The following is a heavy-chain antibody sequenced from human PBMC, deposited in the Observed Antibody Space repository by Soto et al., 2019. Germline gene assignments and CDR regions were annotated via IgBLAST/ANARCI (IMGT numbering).Heavy chain of an antibody. J-gene: IGHJ5*02. V-gene: IGHV3-23*01. Sequence: EVQLLESGGGLVQPGGSLRLSCAASGFTFNNYAMTWVRQAPGKGLEWVSAISGGGDTTSYADSVKGRYTVSRDGSKNTLYLQMSSLRAEDTALYYCASGVVGGVIVHWGQGTLVTVSS. CDR3: ASGVVGGVIVH. D-gene: IGHD3-16*01. CDR1: GFTFNNYA. CDR2: ISGGGDTT.